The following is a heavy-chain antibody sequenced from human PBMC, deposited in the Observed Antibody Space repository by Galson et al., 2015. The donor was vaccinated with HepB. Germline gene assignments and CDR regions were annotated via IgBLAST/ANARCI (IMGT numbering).Heavy chain of an antibody. CDR3: ARGFIGKCLKY. V-gene: IGHV4-34*01. J-gene: IGHJ4*02. D-gene: IGHD5/OR15-5a*01. CDR1: GGSFTGYY. CDR2: LKQSGSN. Sequence: SETLSLTCAVYGGSFTGYYWSWIRQQPGEGLGWLGELKQSGSNNYNPSLKSRAPITVDTSKNQFSLKRSSGTAAGTAVYYCARGFIGKCLKYWGQGTLVTVSS.